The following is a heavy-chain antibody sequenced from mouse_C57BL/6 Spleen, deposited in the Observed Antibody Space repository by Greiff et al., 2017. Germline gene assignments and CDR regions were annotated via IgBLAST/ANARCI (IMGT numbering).Heavy chain of an antibody. J-gene: IGHJ3*01. CDR2: ISYDGSN. V-gene: IGHV3-6*01. D-gene: IGHD3-2*02. Sequence: ASGPGLVKPSQSLSLTCSVTGYSITSGYYWNWIRQFPGNKLEWMGYISYDGSNNYNSSLKNRISITRDTSKNQCFLKLNYVTTENTTTYYCARGTAQGWFAYWGQGTLVTVSA. CDR3: ARGTAQGWFAY. CDR1: GYSITSGYY.